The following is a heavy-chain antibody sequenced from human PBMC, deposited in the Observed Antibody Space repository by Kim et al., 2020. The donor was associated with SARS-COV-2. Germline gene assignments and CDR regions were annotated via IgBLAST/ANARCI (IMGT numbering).Heavy chain of an antibody. D-gene: IGHD3-10*01. V-gene: IGHV4-4*02. J-gene: IGHJ6*02. CDR1: GGSISSSNW. Sequence: SETLSLTCAVSGGSISSSNWWSWVRQPPGKGLEWIGEIYHSGSTNYNPSLKSRVTISVDKSKNQFSLKLSSVTAADTAVYYCARDFRYYGSGSTKGGMDVWGQGTTVTVSS. CDR2: IYHSGST. CDR3: ARDFRYYGSGSTKGGMDV.